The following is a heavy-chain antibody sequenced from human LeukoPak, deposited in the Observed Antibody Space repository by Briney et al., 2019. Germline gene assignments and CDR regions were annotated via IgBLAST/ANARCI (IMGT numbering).Heavy chain of an antibody. CDR2: IKQDGSEE. Sequence: GGSLRLSCAAPGFSFSSYWMSWVRQAPGKGLEWVANIKQDGSEENYVDSAKGRFTTSRDGDKNSLYLKMNSVRAEDTAVYYCEKDQDLGALPPCCGQGTMVTVSS. V-gene: IGHV3-7*03. CDR1: GFSFSSYW. CDR3: EKDQDLGALPPC. D-gene: IGHD1-26*01. J-gene: IGHJ4*02.